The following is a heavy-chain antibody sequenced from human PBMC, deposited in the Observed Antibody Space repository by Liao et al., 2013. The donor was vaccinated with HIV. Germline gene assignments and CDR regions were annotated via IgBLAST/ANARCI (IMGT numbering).Heavy chain of an antibody. CDR1: GGSFSGYY. Sequence: QVHLQQWGAGLLKPSETLSLTCAVYGGSFSGYYWSWLRQAPGKGLEWIGEINHSGWTNYNPSLKSRVTISVDTSKNQFSLKLSSVTAADTAVYYCARESRNWGSWYFDYWGQGTLVTVSS. V-gene: IGHV4-34*01. J-gene: IGHJ4*02. CDR3: ARESRNWGSWYFDY. D-gene: IGHD7-27*01. CDR2: INHSGWT.